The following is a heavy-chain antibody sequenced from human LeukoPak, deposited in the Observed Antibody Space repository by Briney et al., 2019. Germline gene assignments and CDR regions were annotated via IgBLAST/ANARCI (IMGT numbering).Heavy chain of an antibody. CDR2: ISSSSSYI. J-gene: IGHJ4*02. CDR1: GFTFSSYE. CDR3: ASLYCSGGSCYSL. Sequence: GGSLRLSCAASGFTFSSYEMSWVRQAPGKGLEWVSYISSSSSYIYYADSVKGRFTISGDNAKNSLYLQMNSLRAEDTAVYYCASLYCSGGSCYSLWGQGTLVTVSS. V-gene: IGHV3-21*05. D-gene: IGHD2-15*01.